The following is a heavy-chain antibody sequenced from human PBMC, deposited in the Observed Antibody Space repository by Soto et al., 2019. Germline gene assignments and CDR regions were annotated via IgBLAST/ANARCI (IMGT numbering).Heavy chain of an antibody. Sequence: GGSLRLSCAASGFTFSSYAMSWVRQAPGKGMEWVSAISGSGGSTYYADSVKGRFTISRDNSKNTLYLQMNSLRAEDTAVYYCAKGPLAQLWQYYFDYWGQGTLVNVSS. CDR2: ISGSGGST. CDR1: GFTFSSYA. V-gene: IGHV3-23*01. J-gene: IGHJ4*02. D-gene: IGHD5-18*01. CDR3: AKGPLAQLWQYYFDY.